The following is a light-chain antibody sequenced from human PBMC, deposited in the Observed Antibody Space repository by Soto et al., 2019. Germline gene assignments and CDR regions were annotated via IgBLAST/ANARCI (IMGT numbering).Light chain of an antibody. CDR2: EVS. Sequence: QSALTQPPSASGSPGQSVTISCTGTSSDVGGYNYVSWYQQHPGKAPKLMIYEVSKRPSGVPDRFSGSKSGNTASLTVSGLQAYDEADDYCSSYGGGNTVVFGGGTQLTVL. J-gene: IGLJ2*01. CDR3: SSYGGGNTVV. CDR1: SSDVGGYNY. V-gene: IGLV2-8*01.